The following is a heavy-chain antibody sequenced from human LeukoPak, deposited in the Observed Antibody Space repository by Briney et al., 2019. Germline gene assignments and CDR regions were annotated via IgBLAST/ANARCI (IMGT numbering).Heavy chain of an antibody. D-gene: IGHD3-22*01. Sequence: SETLSLTCAVYGGSFSGYYWSWIRQPPGKGLEWIGEINHSGSTNYNPSLKSRVTISVDTSKNQFSLKLSSVTAADTAVYYYARSRRHYITMIVVANNWFDPWGQGTLVTVSS. V-gene: IGHV4-34*01. CDR1: GGSFSGYY. CDR2: INHSGST. CDR3: ARSRRHYITMIVVANNWFDP. J-gene: IGHJ5*02.